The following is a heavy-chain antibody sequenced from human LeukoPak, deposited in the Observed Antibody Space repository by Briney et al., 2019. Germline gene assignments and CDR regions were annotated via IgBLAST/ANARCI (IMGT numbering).Heavy chain of an antibody. V-gene: IGHV4-38-2*02. CDR1: GYSISSGYY. D-gene: IGHD2-2*01. Sequence: PSETLSLTCTVSGYSISSGYYWGWIRQPPRKGLGWIGSIYHSGSTYYNPSLKSRVTISVDTFKNQFSLKLSSVTAADTAVYYCARDSKVVPAAMLAYWGQGTLVTVSS. CDR3: ARDSKVVPAAMLAY. CDR2: IYHSGST. J-gene: IGHJ4*02.